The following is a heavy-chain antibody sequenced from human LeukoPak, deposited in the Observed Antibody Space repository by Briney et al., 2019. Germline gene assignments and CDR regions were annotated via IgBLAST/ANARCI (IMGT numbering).Heavy chain of an antibody. D-gene: IGHD6-13*01. Sequence: ASVKVSCKASGYTFTSYYLHWVRQAPGQGLEWMGMINPSGGGTNYAQKFQGRVTMTRDTSTSTVYMELSSLRSEDTAVYYCARGPEGIAAPPWFDPWGQGTLVTVSS. CDR2: INPSGGGT. CDR3: ARGPEGIAAPPWFDP. CDR1: GYTFTSYY. J-gene: IGHJ5*02. V-gene: IGHV1-46*01.